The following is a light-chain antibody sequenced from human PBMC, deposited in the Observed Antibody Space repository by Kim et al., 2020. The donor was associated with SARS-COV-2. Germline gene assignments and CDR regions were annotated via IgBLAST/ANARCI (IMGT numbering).Light chain of an antibody. CDR3: QSRDSGGNVV. J-gene: IGLJ2*01. V-gene: IGLV3-19*01. Sequence: SSELTQDPAVSVALGHTVRITCQGDSLRNYYATWYQQKPRQAPVLVIYGRDNRPSGIPDRFSGSASGNTASLTISGAQAEDEAEFYCQSRDSGGNVVFGGGTKLTVL. CDR1: SLRNYY. CDR2: GRD.